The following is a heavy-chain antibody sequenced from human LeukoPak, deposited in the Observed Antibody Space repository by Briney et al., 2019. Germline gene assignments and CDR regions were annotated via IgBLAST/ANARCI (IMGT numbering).Heavy chain of an antibody. V-gene: IGHV3-7*03. D-gene: IGHD2-21*01. J-gene: IGHJ4*02. CDR2: IYHDGSEK. CDR1: GFTFSSYS. CDR3: VRGLGVVN. Sequence: GGSLRLSCAASGFTFSSYSMTWVRQAPGKGLEWVANIYHDGSEKYYVDAVKGRFTISRDNAKNSLYLQMNSLRAEDTAVYYCVRGLGVVNWGQGTLVIVSA.